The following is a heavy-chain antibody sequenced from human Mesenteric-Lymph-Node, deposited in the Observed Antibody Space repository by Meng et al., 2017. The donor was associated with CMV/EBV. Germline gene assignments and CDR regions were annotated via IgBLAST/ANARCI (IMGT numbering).Heavy chain of an antibody. V-gene: IGHV2-5*02. CDR2: IYWDDDK. Sequence: QITLKESGPTLEKPPQTLTLTCTFSGFPLSTSGMGVVWIRQPPGKALESLALIYWDDDKRYSPSLKSRLTIPKDTSKNQVVLTKTNMDPVDTATYYCAHSSGIAAAGPFYFDYWGQGTLVTVSS. J-gene: IGHJ4*02. CDR3: AHSSGIAAAGPFYFDY. D-gene: IGHD6-13*01. CDR1: GFPLSTSGMG.